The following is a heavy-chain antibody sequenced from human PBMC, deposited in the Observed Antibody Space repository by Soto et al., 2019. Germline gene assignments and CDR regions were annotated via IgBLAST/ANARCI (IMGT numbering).Heavy chain of an antibody. CDR1: GGSISSGDYY. V-gene: IGHV4-30-4*01. Sequence: QVQLQESGPGLVKPSQTLSLTCTVSGGSISSGDYYWSWIRQPPGKGLEWIGYIYYSGSTYYNPSFNSRVTISVDTSKNQFSRKLSSVTAADTAVYYCARVGGFGATTIDYWGQGTLVTVSS. D-gene: IGHD3-10*01. J-gene: IGHJ4*02. CDR3: ARVGGFGATTIDY. CDR2: IYYSGST.